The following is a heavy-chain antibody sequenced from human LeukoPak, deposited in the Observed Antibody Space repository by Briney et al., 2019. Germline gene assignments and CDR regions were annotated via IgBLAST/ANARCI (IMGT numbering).Heavy chain of an antibody. CDR3: AKGRGAHYYDSSGYGRGYFQH. J-gene: IGHJ1*01. Sequence: GGSLRLSCAASGFTFSSYAMSWVRQAPGKGLEWVSAISGSGGSTYYADSVKGRFTISRDNSKNTLYLQMNSLRAEDTAVYYCAKGRGAHYYDSSGYGRGYFQHWGLGTLVTVSS. V-gene: IGHV3-23*01. D-gene: IGHD3-22*01. CDR2: ISGSGGST. CDR1: GFTFSSYA.